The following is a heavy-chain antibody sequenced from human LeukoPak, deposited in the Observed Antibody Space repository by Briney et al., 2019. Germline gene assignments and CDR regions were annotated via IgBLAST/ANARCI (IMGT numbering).Heavy chain of an antibody. V-gene: IGHV3-23*01. CDR1: GFIFSSYG. CDR2: SGSGGST. CDR3: AKGDYSGSYYFDY. D-gene: IGHD1-26*01. J-gene: IGHJ4*02. Sequence: GGSLRLSCAVSGFIFSSYGMSWVRQAPGKGLEWVSVSGSGGSTYYADSVKGRFTISRDNSKNTLYRQMNSLRAEDTAVYYCAKGDYSGSYYFDYWGQGTLVTVSS.